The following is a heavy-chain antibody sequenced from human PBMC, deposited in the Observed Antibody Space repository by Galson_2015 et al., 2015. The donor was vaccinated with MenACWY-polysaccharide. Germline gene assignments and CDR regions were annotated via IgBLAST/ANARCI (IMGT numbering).Heavy chain of an antibody. CDR1: GFTFSTYR. Sequence: SLRLSCAASGFTFSTYRMTWVRQAPGKGLEWVSYISGSSSTIYYADPVKGRFTISRDNAKNSLYLQMDSLRDDDTAVYYCARDVKVVAARDAFDIWGQGTMVTVSS. CDR3: ARDVKVVAARDAFDI. J-gene: IGHJ3*02. D-gene: IGHD2-15*01. V-gene: IGHV3-48*02. CDR2: ISGSSSTI.